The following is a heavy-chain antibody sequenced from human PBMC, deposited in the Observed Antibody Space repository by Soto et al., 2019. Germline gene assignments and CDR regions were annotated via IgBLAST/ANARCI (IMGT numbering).Heavy chain of an antibody. Sequence: PSETLSLTCTVSGGSISSSSYYWGWIHQPPGKGLEWIGSIFYSGSTYYNPSLKSRVTISVDTSKNQFSLKLSSVTAADTAVYYCACIFSGGYSYGFNYYGMDVWGQGNTAT. D-gene: IGHD5-18*01. CDR1: GGSISSSSYY. CDR3: ACIFSGGYSYGFNYYGMDV. V-gene: IGHV4-39*01. J-gene: IGHJ6*02. CDR2: IFYSGST.